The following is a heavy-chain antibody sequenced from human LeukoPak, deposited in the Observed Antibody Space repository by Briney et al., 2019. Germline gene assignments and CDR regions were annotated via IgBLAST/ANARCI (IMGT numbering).Heavy chain of an antibody. CDR2: IYYSGST. V-gene: IGHV4-59*01. CDR1: GGSISSYY. D-gene: IGHD3-22*01. Sequence: PSETLSLTCTVSGGSISSYYWSWIRQPPGKGLEWIGYIYYSGSTNYNPSLKSRVTISVDTSKNQFSLKLSSVTAADTAVYHCARHYYDSSGYFDPAFDYWGQGTLVTVSS. CDR3: ARHYYDSSGYFDPAFDY. J-gene: IGHJ4*02.